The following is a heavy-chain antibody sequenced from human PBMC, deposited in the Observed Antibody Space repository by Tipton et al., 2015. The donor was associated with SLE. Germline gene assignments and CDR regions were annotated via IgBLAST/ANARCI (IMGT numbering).Heavy chain of an antibody. D-gene: IGHD6-19*01. Sequence: SLRLSCAASGFTVSSNYMSWVRQAPGTGLEWVSVIYSGGSTYYADSVKGRFTISRDNSKNTLYLQMNSLRAEDTAVYYCARYFPAGLYSSGWSWGQGTLVTVSS. CDR2: IYSGGST. CDR3: ARYFPAGLYSSGWS. J-gene: IGHJ5*02. CDR1: GFTVSSNY. V-gene: IGHV3-66*01.